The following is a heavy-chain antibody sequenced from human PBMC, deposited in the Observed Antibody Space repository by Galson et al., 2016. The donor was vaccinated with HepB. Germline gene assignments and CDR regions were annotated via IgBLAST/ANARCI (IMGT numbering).Heavy chain of an antibody. V-gene: IGHV3-23*01. Sequence: SLRLSGAASGFTVSNCVMNWVRQAPGKRLEWVYGISDSSIRTYYADSVQGRITISRDNSKNKLFLQMNILRAEDTAVYYCATGGYYDFWTDYFIGYWGQGTLVTVAS. CDR1: GFTVSNCV. J-gene: IGHJ4*02. CDR3: ATGGYYDFWTDYFIGY. CDR2: ISDSSIRT. D-gene: IGHD3/OR15-3a*01.